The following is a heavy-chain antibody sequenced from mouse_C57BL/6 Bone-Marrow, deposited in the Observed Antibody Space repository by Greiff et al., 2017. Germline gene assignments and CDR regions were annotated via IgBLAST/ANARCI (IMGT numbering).Heavy chain of an antibody. CDR3: ARTDGYPLFDY. CDR1: GYTFTSYW. V-gene: IGHV1-50*01. CDR2: IDPSDSYT. D-gene: IGHD2-3*01. J-gene: IGHJ2*01. Sequence: QVQLQQPGAELVKPGASVKLSCKASGYTFTSYWMQWVKQRPGQGLEWIGEIDPSDSYTNYNQKFKGKATLTVDTSSSTAYMQLSSLTSEDSAVYYCARTDGYPLFDYWGQGTTLTVSS.